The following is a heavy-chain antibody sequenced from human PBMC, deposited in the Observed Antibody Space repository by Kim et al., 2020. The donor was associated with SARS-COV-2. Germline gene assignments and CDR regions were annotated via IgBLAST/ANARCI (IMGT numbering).Heavy chain of an antibody. J-gene: IGHJ4*02. CDR3: ARDPTNSDPTDFDY. V-gene: IGHV3-21*01. CDR2: ISSSSSYI. D-gene: IGHD2-21*01. CDR1: GFTFSSYS. Sequence: GGSLRLSCAASGFTFSSYSMNWVRQAPGKGLEWVSSISSSSSYIYYADSVKGRFTISRDNAKNSLYLQMNSLRAEDTAVYYCARDPTNSDPTDFDYWGQGTLVTVSS.